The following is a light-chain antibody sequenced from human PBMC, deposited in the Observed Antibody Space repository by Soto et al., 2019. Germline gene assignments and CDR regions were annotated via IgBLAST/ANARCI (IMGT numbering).Light chain of an antibody. J-gene: IGLJ3*02. CDR2: STT. CDR3: LLWSGSSWV. CDR1: TGAVTSGNY. Sequence: CASNTGAVTSGNYANWFQQKPGQAPRSLIYSTTNTYSWTPARFSGSLLGGKAVLTLSGVEPNDESDYYCLLWSGSSWVFGGGTKLTVL. V-gene: IGLV7-43*01.